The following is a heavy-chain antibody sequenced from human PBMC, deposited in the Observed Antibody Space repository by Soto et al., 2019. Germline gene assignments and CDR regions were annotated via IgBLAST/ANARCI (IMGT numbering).Heavy chain of an antibody. CDR1: GYTFTNNG. J-gene: IGHJ4*02. CDR2: VSAYNGNT. CDR3: VRDRPRARPQYDRGCYYYF. V-gene: IGHV1-18*04. D-gene: IGHD3-22*01. Sequence: QVQLVQSGAEVKKPGASVKVSCKASGYTFTNNGISWVRQAPGQGLEWMGWVSAYNGNTNYAPKLQGRVTMTTGTSTSTAYMELRSLIYEDTAVYYCVRDRPRARPQYDRGCYYYFWGQGTLVTVSS.